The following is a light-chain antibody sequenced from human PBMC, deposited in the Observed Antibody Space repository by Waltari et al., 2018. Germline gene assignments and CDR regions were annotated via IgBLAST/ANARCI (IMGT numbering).Light chain of an antibody. CDR3: CSYAGSSTFVV. V-gene: IGLV2-23*03. J-gene: IGLJ2*01. CDR1: RRDVGGYNL. CDR2: EGS. Sequence: QSALTQPASVPGSPGQSITLPCTGTRRDVGGYNLVAWYQQHPVKAPKLMIYEGSTRPSGVSNRFSGSKSGNTASLTISGLQAEDEADYYCCSYAGSSTFVVFGGGTKLTVL.